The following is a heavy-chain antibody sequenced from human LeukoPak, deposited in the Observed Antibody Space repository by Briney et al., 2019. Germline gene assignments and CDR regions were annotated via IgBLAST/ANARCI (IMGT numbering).Heavy chain of an antibody. CDR1: GFTFSSYS. V-gene: IGHV3-21*01. Sequence: GGSLGLSCAASGFTFSSYSMNWVRQAPGKGLEWVSSISSSSSYIYYADSVKGRFTISRDNAKNSLYLQMNSLRAEDTAVYYCARDPYYYDSSGYLAAEGHAFDIWGQGTMVTVSS. D-gene: IGHD3-22*01. CDR3: ARDPYYYDSSGYLAAEGHAFDI. J-gene: IGHJ3*02. CDR2: ISSSSSYI.